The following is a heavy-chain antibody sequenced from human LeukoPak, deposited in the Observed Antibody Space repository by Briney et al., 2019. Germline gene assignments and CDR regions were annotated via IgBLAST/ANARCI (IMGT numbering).Heavy chain of an antibody. J-gene: IGHJ4*02. CDR3: ARVRGSNYYGSGTFDY. V-gene: IGHV4-30-4*01. CDR2: IYYSGST. Sequence: PSETLSFTCTVSGGSISSGDYYWSWIRQPPGKGLEWIGYIYYSGSTYYNPSLKSRVTISVDTSKNQFSLKLSSVTAADTAVYYCARVRGSNYYGSGTFDYWGQGTLVTVSS. D-gene: IGHD3-10*01. CDR1: GGSISSGDYY.